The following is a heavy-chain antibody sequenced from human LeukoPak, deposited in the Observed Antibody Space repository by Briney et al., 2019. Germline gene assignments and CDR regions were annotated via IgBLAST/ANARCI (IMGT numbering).Heavy chain of an antibody. CDR1: GGSVRSDISH. J-gene: IGHJ6*02. Sequence: PSETLSLTCSVSGGSVRSDISHWSWIRQPPGKGLEWIGYVHYSGSANYNPSLESRVTMSLDRSKSQFSLELTSVTAADTAVYYCARNRGWYATDVWGQGAAVTVSS. CDR3: ARNRGWYATDV. CDR2: VHYSGSA. V-gene: IGHV4-61*01. D-gene: IGHD6-19*01.